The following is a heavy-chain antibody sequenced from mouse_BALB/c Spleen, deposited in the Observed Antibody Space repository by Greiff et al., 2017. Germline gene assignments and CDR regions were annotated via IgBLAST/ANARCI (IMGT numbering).Heavy chain of an antibody. CDR3: ARCQYYFDY. Sequence: VQLQQSGPGLVKPSQSLSLTCTVTGYSITSDYAWNWIRQFPGNKLEWMGYISYSGSTSYNPSLKSRISITRDTSKNQFFLQLNSVTTEDTATDYCARCQYYFDYWGQGTTLTVSS. D-gene: IGHD6-1*01. CDR1: GYSITSDYA. CDR2: ISYSGST. V-gene: IGHV3-2*02. J-gene: IGHJ2*01.